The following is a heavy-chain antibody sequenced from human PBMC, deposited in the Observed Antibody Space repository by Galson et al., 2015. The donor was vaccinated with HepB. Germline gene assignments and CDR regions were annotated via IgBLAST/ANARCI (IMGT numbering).Heavy chain of an antibody. CDR1: GFTFSSYW. V-gene: IGHV3-7*01. CDR2: TKQDGSDK. J-gene: IGHJ4*02. CDR3: ARGSGSSSRPFDY. D-gene: IGHD6-13*01. Sequence: SLRLSCAASGFTFSSYWMSWVRQAPGKGLEWVATTKQDGSDKYYMDSVKGRFTISRDTAKNSLYLQMNSLRAEDTAVFYCARGSGSSSRPFDYWGQGILVTVSS.